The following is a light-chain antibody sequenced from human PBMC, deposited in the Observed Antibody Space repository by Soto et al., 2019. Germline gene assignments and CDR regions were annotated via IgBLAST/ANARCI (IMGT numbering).Light chain of an antibody. J-gene: IGKJ5*01. CDR1: QGISSA. CDR2: DAS. CDR3: QQFKTYPIT. V-gene: IGKV1-13*02. Sequence: AIQLTQSPSSLSASVGDRVIITCRASQGISSALAWYQQKPGKAPNLVIYDASTLESGVPSRFSGSGSGTDFTLTISSLQPEDFATYYCQQFKTYPITFGQGTRLDIK.